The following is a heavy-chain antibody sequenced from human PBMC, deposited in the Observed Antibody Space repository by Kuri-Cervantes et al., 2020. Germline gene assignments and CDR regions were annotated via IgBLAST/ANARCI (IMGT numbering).Heavy chain of an antibody. CDR2: IIPMFQTA. Sequence: SVKVSCKASGGTFTNSPFIWVRQAPGQGLEWVGGIIPMFQTAHYAQKFQGRVTITADESTNTTYMDLNSLRSEDTAVYYCARESHPLYGDNEGGDYWGQGTLVTVS. V-gene: IGHV1-69*13. CDR3: ARESHPLYGDNEGGDY. CDR1: GGTFTNSP. D-gene: IGHD4-23*01. J-gene: IGHJ4*02.